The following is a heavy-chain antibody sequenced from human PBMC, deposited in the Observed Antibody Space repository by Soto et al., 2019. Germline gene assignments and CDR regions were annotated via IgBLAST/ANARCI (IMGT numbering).Heavy chain of an antibody. J-gene: IGHJ4*02. CDR2: FNSAKDDT. Sequence: SVKVSCKASGFSLSDYAVDWVRQAPGQRLEWMGWFNSAKDDTEYSQRFLGRVTITRDTSASTAYMELSSLRSEDTAVYYCARSYFDILTGYYTPLANWGLGTLVTVSS. CDR1: GFSLSDYA. D-gene: IGHD3-9*01. CDR3: ARSYFDILTGYYTPLAN. V-gene: IGHV1-3*01.